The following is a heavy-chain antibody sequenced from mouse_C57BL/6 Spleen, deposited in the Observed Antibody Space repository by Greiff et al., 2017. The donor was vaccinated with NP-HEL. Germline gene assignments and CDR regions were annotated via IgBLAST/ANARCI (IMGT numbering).Heavy chain of an antibody. Sequence: VKLQQSGAELARPGASVKMSCKASGYTFTSYTMHWVKQRPGQGLEWIGYINPSSGYTKYNQKFKDKATLTADKSSSTAYMQLSSLTSEDSAVYYCARWLEVYAMDYWGQGTSVTVSS. J-gene: IGHJ4*01. CDR1: GYTFTSYT. CDR3: ARWLEVYAMDY. D-gene: IGHD2-2*01. V-gene: IGHV1-4*01. CDR2: INPSSGYT.